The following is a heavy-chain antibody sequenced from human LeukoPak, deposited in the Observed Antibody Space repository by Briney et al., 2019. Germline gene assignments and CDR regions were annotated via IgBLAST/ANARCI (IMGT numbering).Heavy chain of an antibody. CDR2: INHSGST. CDR3: ARGWASSWYYFDF. Sequence: SETLSLTCAVYGGSFSGYYWSWIRQPPGKGLEWIGEINHSGSTNYNPSLKSRVSISIDTSKNQFSLNLSSVTAADTAVYYCARGWASSWYYFDFWGQGTLVTVSS. D-gene: IGHD2-2*01. J-gene: IGHJ4*02. V-gene: IGHV4-34*01. CDR1: GGSFSGYY.